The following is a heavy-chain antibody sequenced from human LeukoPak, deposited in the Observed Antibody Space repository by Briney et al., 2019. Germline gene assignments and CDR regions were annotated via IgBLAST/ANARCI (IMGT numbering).Heavy chain of an antibody. D-gene: IGHD3-22*01. CDR3: AKDFVDYYDSSGYPLHAFDI. CDR2: TWYDGSNI. Sequence: PTRSLSFFCAASGLTLSCSGMHWVRQAPCKGLEWVARTWYDGSNIYYADSVKGRFTVSRDNSKNTVYLQMNSLRAEDTAVYYCAKDFVDYYDSSGYPLHAFDIWGQGTTVTVSS. J-gene: IGHJ3*02. V-gene: IGHV3-33*06. CDR1: GLTLSCSG.